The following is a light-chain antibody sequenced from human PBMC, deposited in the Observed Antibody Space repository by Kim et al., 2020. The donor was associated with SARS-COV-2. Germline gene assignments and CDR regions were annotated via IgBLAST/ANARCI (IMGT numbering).Light chain of an antibody. Sequence: DIQMTQSPSTLSASVGDRVSITCRASQTIGTWLAWYQQKPGKAPKLLIYKASNLQSGVPSRFSGSGSGTEFTLTISGLQPDDFETYYCQQYDSSPLTFGGGTKVDIK. CDR2: KAS. CDR1: QTIGTW. CDR3: QQYDSSPLT. J-gene: IGKJ4*01. V-gene: IGKV1-5*03.